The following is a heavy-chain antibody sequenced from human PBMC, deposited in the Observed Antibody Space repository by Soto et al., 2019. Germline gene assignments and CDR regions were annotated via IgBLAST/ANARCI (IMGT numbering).Heavy chain of an antibody. D-gene: IGHD3-10*01. CDR3: ARDPYFSSPNWFDP. CDR1: GFTFSSYG. J-gene: IGHJ5*02. Sequence: GGSLRLSCVASGFTFSSYGMHWVRQAPGKGLEWVAFIWYDGNNKYYADSVKGRFTISRDNSKNTLYLQMNNLRAEATAVYYCARDPYFSSPNWFDPWGQGTLVTV. V-gene: IGHV3-33*01. CDR2: IWYDGNNK.